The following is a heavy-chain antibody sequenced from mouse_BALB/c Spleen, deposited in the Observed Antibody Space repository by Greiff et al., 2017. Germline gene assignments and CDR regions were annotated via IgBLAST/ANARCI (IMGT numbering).Heavy chain of an antibody. CDR3: ATYDYDSYYFDY. D-gene: IGHD2-4*01. CDR2: IDPANGNT. J-gene: IGHJ2*01. V-gene: IGHV14-3*02. Sequence: VQLKQSGAELVKPGASVKLSCTASGFNIKDTYMHWVKQRPEQGLEWIGRIDPANGNTKYDPKFQGKATITADTSSNTAYLQLSSLTSEDTAVYYCATYDYDSYYFDYWGQGTTLTVSS. CDR1: GFNIKDTY.